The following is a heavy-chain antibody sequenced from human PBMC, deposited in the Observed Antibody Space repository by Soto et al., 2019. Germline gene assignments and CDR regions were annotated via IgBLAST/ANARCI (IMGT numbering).Heavy chain of an antibody. CDR3: ARGDSDYDFWRNAYYYYGMDV. D-gene: IGHD3-3*01. J-gene: IGHJ6*02. CDR2: ISGSGGST. Sequence: PWGPLRLSCAASGFTFSSYAVSWVRQAPGKGLEWVSAISGSGGSTYYADSVKGRFTISRDNSKNTLYLQMNSLRAEDTAVYYCARGDSDYDFWRNAYYYYGMDVWGQGTTVTVSS. CDR1: GFTFSSYA. V-gene: IGHV3-23*01.